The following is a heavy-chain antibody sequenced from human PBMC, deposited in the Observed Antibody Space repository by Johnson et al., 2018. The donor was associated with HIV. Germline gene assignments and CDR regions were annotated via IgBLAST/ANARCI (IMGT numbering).Heavy chain of an antibody. D-gene: IGHD3-3*01. V-gene: IGHV3-30*04. CDR3: ARQPDNFWSSDAFDI. Sequence: QVQLVESGGGVVQPGRSLRLSCAASGFTFSSYAMHWVRQAPGKGLEWVSLMSFDGSNKDYADSVKGRFTISRDHSKNTLFLQMNSLRVEDTAIYYCARQPDNFWSSDAFDIWGQGTMVTVSS. CDR1: GFTFSSYA. CDR2: MSFDGSNK. J-gene: IGHJ3*02.